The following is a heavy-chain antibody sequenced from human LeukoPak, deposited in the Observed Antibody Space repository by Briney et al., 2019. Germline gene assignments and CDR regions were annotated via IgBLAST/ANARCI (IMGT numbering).Heavy chain of an antibody. CDR1: GLTFDDYA. CDR3: AKDIIFGGAFDS. CDR2: ISWDGGST. J-gene: IGHJ4*02. V-gene: IGHV3-43*01. D-gene: IGHD3-10*02. Sequence: PGGSLRLSCAASGLTFDDYAMHWVRQAPGKGLEWVSLISWDGGSTYYADSVKGRFTISRDNSKNSLYLQMNSLRTEDTALYYCAKDIIFGGAFDSWGQGTLVTVSS.